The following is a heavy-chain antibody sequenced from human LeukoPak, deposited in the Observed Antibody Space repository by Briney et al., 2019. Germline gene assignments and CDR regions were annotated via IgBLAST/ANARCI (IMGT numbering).Heavy chain of an antibody. Sequence: RGESLKISCKGSGYSFTSYWIGWVRQMPGKGLEWMGIIYPGDSDTRYSPSFQGQVTISADKSISTAYLRWSSLKASDTAMYYCARLPAQYCSSTSCYGFDYWGQGTLVTVSS. D-gene: IGHD2-2*01. CDR2: IYPGDSDT. J-gene: IGHJ4*02. CDR3: ARLPAQYCSSTSCYGFDY. V-gene: IGHV5-51*01. CDR1: GYSFTSYW.